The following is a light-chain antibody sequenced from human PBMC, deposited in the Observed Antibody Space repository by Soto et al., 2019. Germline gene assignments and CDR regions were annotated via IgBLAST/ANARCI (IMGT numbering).Light chain of an antibody. CDR2: WAS. CDR3: HQYYTTPWT. V-gene: IGKV4-1*01. J-gene: IGKJ1*01. CDR1: QSVFYNSNDKNF. Sequence: DIVMTQSPNSLAVSLGERATINCKSSQSVFYNSNDKNFLTWYQQKPGQPPKLLIYWASSRASGVPDRFSGSGSGTDFTLTISSLQAEDVAVYYCHQYYTTPWTFGQGTKVEI.